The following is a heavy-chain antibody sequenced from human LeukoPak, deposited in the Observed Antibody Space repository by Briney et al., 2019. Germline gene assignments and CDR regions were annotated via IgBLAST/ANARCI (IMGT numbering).Heavy chain of an antibody. CDR3: ARGISAVVPRAFDV. J-gene: IGHJ3*01. CDR1: GFTFSSYS. V-gene: IGHV3-30*02. Sequence: GGSLRLSCAASGFTFSSYSMNWVRRAPGKGLEWVAFIRYDGSNKYYADSVKGRFTISRENAKNTLYLQLNSLRAEDTAVYFCARGISAVVPRAFDVWGQGTLVTVSS. CDR2: IRYDGSNK. D-gene: IGHD2-15*01.